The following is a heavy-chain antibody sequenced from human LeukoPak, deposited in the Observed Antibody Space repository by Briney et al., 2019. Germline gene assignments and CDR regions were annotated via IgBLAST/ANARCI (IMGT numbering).Heavy chain of an antibody. D-gene: IGHD6-19*01. V-gene: IGHV4-39*01. CDR1: GGSIGGHTFY. CDR2: IYYNGNT. Sequence: PSETLSLTCNVSGGSIGGHTFYWDWIRQPPGKGLEWIATIYYNGNTFYNPSLKSQVAISIDMSKSQFSLHLSSVTAADTAIYYCARLTALAGHRGAFDIWGPGTMVTVSS. J-gene: IGHJ3*02. CDR3: ARLTALAGHRGAFDI.